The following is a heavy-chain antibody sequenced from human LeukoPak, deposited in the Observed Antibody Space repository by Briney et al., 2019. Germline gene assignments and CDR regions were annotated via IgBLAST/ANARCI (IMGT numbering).Heavy chain of an antibody. CDR2: ISAYNGNT. CDR3: VRDRGDPKYYYDSSGYGQADY. Sequence: GASVKVSCKASGGTFSSYAISWVRQAPGQGLEWMGWISAYNGNTNYAQKLLGRVTMTTDTSTSTAYMELRSLRSDDTALYYCVRDRGDPKYYYDSSGYGQADYWGQGTLVTVSS. D-gene: IGHD3-22*01. CDR1: GGTFSSYA. J-gene: IGHJ4*02. V-gene: IGHV1-18*01.